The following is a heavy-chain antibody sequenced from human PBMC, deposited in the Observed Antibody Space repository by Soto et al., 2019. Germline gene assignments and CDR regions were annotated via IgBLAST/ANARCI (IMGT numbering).Heavy chain of an antibody. J-gene: IGHJ4*02. CDR1: GGSISSYY. Sequence: QVQLQESGPGLVKPSETLSLTCTVSGGSISSYYWSWIRQPPGKGLEWIGCVYSSGDTHSNPSLKSRVTISVDTSKTQFSLKVNSVMAAEAAVYYCASSPSCRGWEIPLGFDNWGQGTLVTVSS. CDR2: VYSSGDT. CDR3: ASSPSCRGWEIPLGFDN. V-gene: IGHV4-59*01. D-gene: IGHD6-19*01.